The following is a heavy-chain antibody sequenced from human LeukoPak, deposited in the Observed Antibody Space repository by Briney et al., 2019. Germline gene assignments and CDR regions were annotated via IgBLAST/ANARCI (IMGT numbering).Heavy chain of an antibody. J-gene: IGHJ4*02. CDR3: ARGYSSGWYADY. Sequence: ASVKVSCKASGYTFTGYFMHWVRQAPGQGLEWMGWINPNSGGTNYAQKFQGRVTMTRDTSSSTAFMELSRLRSDDTAVYYCARGYSSGWYADYWGQGTLVTVSS. CDR2: INPNSGGT. CDR1: GYTFTGYF. D-gene: IGHD6-19*01. V-gene: IGHV1-2*02.